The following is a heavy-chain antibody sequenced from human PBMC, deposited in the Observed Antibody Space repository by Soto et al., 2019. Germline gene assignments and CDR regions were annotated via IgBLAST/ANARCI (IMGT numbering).Heavy chain of an antibody. CDR3: ATRRSGNYRYLGY. Sequence: APVKTSCKVSGYTLTELSMHWVRQAPGKGLEWMGGIEPEDGETIYAQMFQGRVTMTEETSTDTAYMELSSLRSADTAVYYGATRRSGNYRYLGYWGQETLVTVSS. D-gene: IGHD3-22*01. J-gene: IGHJ4*01. CDR2: IEPEDGET. V-gene: IGHV1-24*01. CDR1: GYTLTELS.